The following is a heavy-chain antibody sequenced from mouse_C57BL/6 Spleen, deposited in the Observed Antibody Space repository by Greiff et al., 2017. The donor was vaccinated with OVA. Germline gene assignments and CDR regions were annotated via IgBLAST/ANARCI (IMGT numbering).Heavy chain of an antibody. Sequence: QVQLKQPGAELVMPGASVKLSCKASGFTFTSYWMHWVKQRPGQGLEWLGEIDPSDSYTNYHQKFKGKSTLTVDKSSSTAYMQHSSLTSEDSAVYYCARWGVYYFDYWGQGTTLTVSS. CDR2: IDPSDSYT. V-gene: IGHV1-69*01. CDR1: GFTFTSYW. CDR3: ARWGVYYFDY. J-gene: IGHJ2*01.